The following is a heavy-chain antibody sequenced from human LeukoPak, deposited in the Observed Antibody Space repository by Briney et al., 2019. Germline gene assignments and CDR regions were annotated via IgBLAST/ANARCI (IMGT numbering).Heavy chain of an antibody. V-gene: IGHV1-18*01. D-gene: IGHD3-22*01. Sequence: ASVKVSCKASGYTFTSYGISWVRQAPGQGLEWMGWISAYNGNTNYAQKLQGRVTMTTDTSTSTAYMELRSLRSDDTAVYYCARGRPTYYYDSSGYYEVDYWGQGTLVTVSS. CDR1: GYTFTSYG. J-gene: IGHJ4*02. CDR3: ARGRPTYYYDSSGYYEVDY. CDR2: ISAYNGNT.